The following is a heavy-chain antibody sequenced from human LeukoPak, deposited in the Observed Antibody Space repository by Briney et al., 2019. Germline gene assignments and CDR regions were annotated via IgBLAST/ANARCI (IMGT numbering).Heavy chain of an antibody. Sequence: SETLSLTCTVSGGSISSSSYYWGWIRQPPGKGLEWIGSIYYSGSTYYNPSLKGRVTISVDTSKNQFSLKLSSVTAADTAVYYCARGFLGASYDTDAFDIWGQGTMVTVSS. V-gene: IGHV4-39*07. CDR2: IYYSGST. CDR1: GGSISSSSYY. J-gene: IGHJ3*02. CDR3: ARGFLGASYDTDAFDI. D-gene: IGHD3-9*01.